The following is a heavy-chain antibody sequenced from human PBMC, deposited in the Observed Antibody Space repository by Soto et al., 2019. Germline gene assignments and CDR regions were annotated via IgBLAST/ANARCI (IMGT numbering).Heavy chain of an antibody. D-gene: IGHD6-13*01. CDR2: INAGNGNT. J-gene: IGHJ5*01. CDR1: GYTFSRYA. CDR3: ARDQQFRNWFDS. V-gene: IGHV1-3*01. Sequence: ASVKVSCKASGYTFSRYAIHWVRQAPGQRLEWMGWINAGNGNTKYSQKFEGRVTLTTDTSANTVYMVLSSLRFEDTALYYCARDQQFRNWFDSWGQGTLVTVSS.